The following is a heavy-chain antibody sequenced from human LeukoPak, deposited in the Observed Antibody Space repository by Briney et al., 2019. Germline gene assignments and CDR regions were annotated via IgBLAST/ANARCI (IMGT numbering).Heavy chain of an antibody. V-gene: IGHV4-59*01. CDR3: ARAPEDWFDP. CDR2: IYYSGST. CDR1: GGSISSYY. J-gene: IGHJ5*02. Sequence: SETLSLTCTVSGGSISSYYWSWIRQPPGKGLEWIGYIYYSGSTNYNPSLKSRVTISVDTSMNQFSLKLSSVTAADTAVYYCARAPEDWFDPWGQGTLVTVSS. D-gene: IGHD1-14*01.